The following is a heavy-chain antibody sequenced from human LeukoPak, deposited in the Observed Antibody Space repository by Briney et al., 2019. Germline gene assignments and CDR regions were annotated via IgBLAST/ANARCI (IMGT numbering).Heavy chain of an antibody. Sequence: GGSLRLSCAASGFTFSNAWMSWVRQAPGKGLEWVGRIKSKTDGGTTDYAAPVKGRFTISRDDSKNTLYLQMNSLKTEDTAVYYCTTDPPYCSSTSYDTGVDYWGQGTLVTVSS. CDR1: GFTFSNAW. J-gene: IGHJ4*02. CDR2: IKSKTDGGTT. D-gene: IGHD2-2*02. CDR3: TTDPPYCSSTSYDTGVDY. V-gene: IGHV3-15*01.